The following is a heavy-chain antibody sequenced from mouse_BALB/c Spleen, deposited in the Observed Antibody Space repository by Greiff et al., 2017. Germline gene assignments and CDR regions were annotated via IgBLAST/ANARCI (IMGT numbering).Heavy chain of an antibody. CDR2: ISSGGST. D-gene: IGHD1-1*01. CDR1: GFTFSSYA. V-gene: IGHV5-6-5*01. J-gene: IGHJ2*01. Sequence: DVHLVESGGGLVKPGGSLKLSCAASGFTFSSYAMSWVRQTPEKRLEWVASISSGGSTYYPDSVKGRFTISRDNARNILYLQMSSLRSEDTAMYYCARGRGLLRDYFDYWGQGTTLTVSS. CDR3: ARGRGLLRDYFDY.